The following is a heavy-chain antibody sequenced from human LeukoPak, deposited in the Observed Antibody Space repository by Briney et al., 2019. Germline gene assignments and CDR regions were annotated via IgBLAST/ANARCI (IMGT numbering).Heavy chain of an antibody. CDR1: GYTFTGNY. D-gene: IGHD2-21*01. CDR3: ARAGGIPDIVGDYYYYYYMDV. CDR2: INPNSGGT. Sequence: GASVKVSCKASGYTFTGNYMHWLRQAPGQGLQWMGWINPNSGGTNYAQKFQGRVTMTRDTSISTAYMELSRLRSDDTAVYYCARAGGIPDIVGDYYYYYYMDVWGKGTTVTISS. V-gene: IGHV1-2*02. J-gene: IGHJ6*03.